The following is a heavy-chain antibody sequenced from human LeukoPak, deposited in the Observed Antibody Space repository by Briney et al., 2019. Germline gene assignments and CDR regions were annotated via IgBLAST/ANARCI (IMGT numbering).Heavy chain of an antibody. Sequence: GEALKISCKGAGYSFTSYWISWVRQMPGKGLEWMGRIDPSDSYTNYSPSFQGHVTISADKSSSTAYLQWSSLKASDTAMYYCARHWDGYFDYWGQGTLVTVPS. V-gene: IGHV5-10-1*01. CDR1: GYSFTSYW. D-gene: IGHD1-26*01. CDR2: IDPSDSYT. J-gene: IGHJ4*02. CDR3: ARHWDGYFDY.